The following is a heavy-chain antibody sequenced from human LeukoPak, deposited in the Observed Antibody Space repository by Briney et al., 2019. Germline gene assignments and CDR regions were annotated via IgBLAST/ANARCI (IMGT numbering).Heavy chain of an antibody. J-gene: IGHJ4*02. CDR3: AKDGSSQGFGQ. CDR2: ISGSGGST. Sequence: GGSLRLSCAASGFTFSSYAMSWVRQAPGKGLEWVSAISGSGGSTYYTDSVKGRFTISRDNSKNTLYLQMNSLRAEDTAVYYCAKDGSSQGFGQWGQGTLVTVSS. D-gene: IGHD3-10*01. CDR1: GFTFSSYA. V-gene: IGHV3-23*01.